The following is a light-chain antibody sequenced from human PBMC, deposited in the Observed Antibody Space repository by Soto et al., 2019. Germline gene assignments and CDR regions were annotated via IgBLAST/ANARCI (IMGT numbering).Light chain of an antibody. J-gene: IGKJ4*01. V-gene: IGKV3-11*01. CDR1: QSVSSY. CDR2: DAS. Sequence: EIVLTQSPATLPLSPGERATLSCRASQSVSSYLAWYQQKPGQAPRLLIYDASNRATGIPARFSGSGSGTDFTLTISSLESEDFAVYYCQQRSNWPLTFGGGTRWISN. CDR3: QQRSNWPLT.